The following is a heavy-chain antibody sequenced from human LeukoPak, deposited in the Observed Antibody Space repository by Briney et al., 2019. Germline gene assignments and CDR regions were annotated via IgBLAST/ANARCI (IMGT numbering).Heavy chain of an antibody. CDR3: ARLIYDYIWGSYRLNDY. J-gene: IGHJ4*02. V-gene: IGHV4-34*01. CDR2: INHSGST. Sequence: KTSETLSLTCAVYGGSFSGYYWSWIRQPPGKGLEWIGEINHSGSTNYNPSLKSRVTISVDTSKNQFSLKLSSVTAADTAVYYCARLIYDYIWGSYRLNDYWGQGTLVTVSS. D-gene: IGHD3-16*02. CDR1: GGSFSGYY.